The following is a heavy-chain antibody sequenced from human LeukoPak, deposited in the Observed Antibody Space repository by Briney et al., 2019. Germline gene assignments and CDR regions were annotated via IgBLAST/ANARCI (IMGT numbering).Heavy chain of an antibody. CDR3: ARDSPLWPKPVDY. Sequence: GASVKVSCKASGYTFTSYYMHWVRQAPGQGLEWMGWISAYNGNTNYAQKLQGRVTMTTDTSTSTAYMELRSLRSDDTAVYYCARDSPLWPKPVDYWGQGTLVTVSS. CDR2: ISAYNGNT. V-gene: IGHV1-18*04. J-gene: IGHJ4*02. D-gene: IGHD1-14*01. CDR1: GYTFTSYY.